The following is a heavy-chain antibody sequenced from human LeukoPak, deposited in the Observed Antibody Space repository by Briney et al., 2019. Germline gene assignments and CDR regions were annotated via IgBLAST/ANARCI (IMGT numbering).Heavy chain of an antibody. CDR3: ARDYYDSSGYYSTCFDY. J-gene: IGHJ4*02. CDR1: GFTFSSYS. D-gene: IGHD3-22*01. V-gene: IGHV3-21*01. CDR2: ISSSSYI. Sequence: GGSLRLSCAASGFTFSSYSMNWVRQAPGKGLEWVSSISSSSYIYCADSVKGRFTISRDNAKNSLYLQMNSLRAEDTAVYYSARDYYDSSGYYSTCFDYWGQGTLVTVSS.